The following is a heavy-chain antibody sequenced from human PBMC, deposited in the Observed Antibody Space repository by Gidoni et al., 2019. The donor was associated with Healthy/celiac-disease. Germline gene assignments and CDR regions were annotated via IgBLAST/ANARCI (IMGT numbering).Heavy chain of an antibody. CDR3: AGGERVRGFSGGG. Sequence: QVQLQESGPGLVKPSGTLSLTCAVSGGSISSSNWWSWVRQPPGKGREWMGETYHSGSTNSNPARKVRSTITVEKSKTLFSLKRGLGAAGDAALYDGAGGERVRGFSGGGWGQGTLVTVSS. D-gene: IGHD1-26*01. CDR1: GGSISSSNW. CDR2: TYHSGST. J-gene: IGHJ4*02. V-gene: IGHV4-4*02.